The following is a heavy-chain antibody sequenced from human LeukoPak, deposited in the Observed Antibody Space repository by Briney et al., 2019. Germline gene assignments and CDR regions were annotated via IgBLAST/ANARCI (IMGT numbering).Heavy chain of an antibody. CDR2: MNPYSGNK. CDR3: ARSMAAAGLFSL. Sequence: ASVTLSCKASAYTFTSYDINWVRQATGQGLEWMGWMNPYSGNKGYAKKFQGRVTMTRNTSISTAYMELSSLRSEDTAVYYCARSMAAAGLFSLWGQGTMVTVSS. CDR1: AYTFTSYD. J-gene: IGHJ3*01. V-gene: IGHV1-8*01. D-gene: IGHD6-13*01.